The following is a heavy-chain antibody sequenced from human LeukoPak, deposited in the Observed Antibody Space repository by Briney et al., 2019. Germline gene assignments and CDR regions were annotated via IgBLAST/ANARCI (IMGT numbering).Heavy chain of an antibody. V-gene: IGHV1-18*01. Sequence: GASIKVSCKASGYSFTSYAINRVRQAPGQGLEWMGWISAYNGNTEHAQKFQGRVTMTTDRSTSTAYMELRSLTSDDTAVYYCARDPLRSTWSTYYNALDVWGQGTALTVSS. J-gene: IGHJ6*02. D-gene: IGHD6-13*01. CDR1: GYSFTSYA. CDR2: ISAYNGNT. CDR3: ARDPLRSTWSTYYNALDV.